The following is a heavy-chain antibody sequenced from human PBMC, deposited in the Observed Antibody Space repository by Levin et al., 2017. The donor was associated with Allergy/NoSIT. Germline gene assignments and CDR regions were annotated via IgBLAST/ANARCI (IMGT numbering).Heavy chain of an antibody. J-gene: IGHJ4*02. CDR2: ISWNSGSL. Sequence: LSLTCAASGFDVDDYAMHWVRQAPGKGLEWVSGISWNSGSLDYADSVKGRFTISRDSAKNSVHLQMNSLRAEDTALYYCAKEAGGANYFNHWGQGTLVTVSS. CDR1: GFDVDDYA. CDR3: AKEAGGANYFNH. V-gene: IGHV3-9*01. D-gene: IGHD3-16*01.